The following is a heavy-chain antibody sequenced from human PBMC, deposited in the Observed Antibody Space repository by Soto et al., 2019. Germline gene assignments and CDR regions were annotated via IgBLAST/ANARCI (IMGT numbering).Heavy chain of an antibody. Sequence: KPSETLSLTCAVSGGSISSSNWWSWVRQPPGKGLEWIGEIYHSGSTNYNPALKSRVTISVDKSKNQFSLKLSSVTAADKAVYYCARYYRGCNWFDTWGQGTLVTVSS. CDR1: GGSISSSNW. V-gene: IGHV4-4*02. D-gene: IGHD3-10*01. CDR3: ARYYRGCNWFDT. J-gene: IGHJ5*02. CDR2: IYHSGST.